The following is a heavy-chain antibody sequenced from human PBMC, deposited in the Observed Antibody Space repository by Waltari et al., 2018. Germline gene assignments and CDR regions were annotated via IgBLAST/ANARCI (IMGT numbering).Heavy chain of an antibody. J-gene: IGHJ4*02. Sequence: QLQLKESGPGLLRPSETLSLNCSVSGGSISSGDTYWGWIRQSPGKGLEWIGSIYYSGTTYYTPSFKSRATISADPSKNLFSLTLDSVTATDTAVYYCAGVTESLRFDYWGQGTLVTVSS. CDR2: IYYSGTT. CDR1: GGSISSGDTY. V-gene: IGHV4-39*07. D-gene: IGHD5-12*01. CDR3: AGVTESLRFDY.